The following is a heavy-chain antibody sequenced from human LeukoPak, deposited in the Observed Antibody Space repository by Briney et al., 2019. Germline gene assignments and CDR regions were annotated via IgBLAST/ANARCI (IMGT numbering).Heavy chain of an antibody. CDR2: IYSGGST. D-gene: IGHD3-22*01. Sequence: GGSLRLSCAASGFTVSSNYMGWVRQAPGKGLEWVSVIYSGGSTYYADSVKGRFTISRDNSKNTLYLQMNSLRAEDTAVYYCAREGYDSSGYWRYFDYWGQGTLVTVSS. CDR3: AREGYDSSGYWRYFDY. CDR1: GFTVSSNY. V-gene: IGHV3-66*02. J-gene: IGHJ4*02.